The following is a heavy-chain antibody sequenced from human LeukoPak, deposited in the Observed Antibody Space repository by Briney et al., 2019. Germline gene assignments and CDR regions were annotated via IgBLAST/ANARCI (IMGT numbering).Heavy chain of an antibody. Sequence: SVKVSCKAFGGSFSSEAISWVRQAPGQGLEWMGGIIPIFGTANYAQKFQGRVTITTDESTSAAYMEVSSLRSEDTAVYYCGRKAGDCGGGSCYSIDYWGQGTLVTVSS. D-gene: IGHD2-15*01. CDR1: GGSFSSEA. CDR3: GRKAGDCGGGSCYSIDY. CDR2: IIPIFGTA. V-gene: IGHV1-69*05. J-gene: IGHJ4*02.